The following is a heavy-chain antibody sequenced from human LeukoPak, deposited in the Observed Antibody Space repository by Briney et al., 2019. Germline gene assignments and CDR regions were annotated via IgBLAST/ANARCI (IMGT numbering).Heavy chain of an antibody. D-gene: IGHD6-19*01. V-gene: IGHV3-33*01. Sequence: GRSLRLSCAASGFTFSSYGMHWVRQAPGKGLEWVEVIWYDGSNKYYADSVKGRFTISRDNSKNTLYLQMNSLRAEDTAVYYCARDGREQWLVPKDAFDIWGQGTMVTVSS. CDR1: GFTFSSYG. CDR3: ARDGREQWLVPKDAFDI. J-gene: IGHJ3*02. CDR2: IWYDGSNK.